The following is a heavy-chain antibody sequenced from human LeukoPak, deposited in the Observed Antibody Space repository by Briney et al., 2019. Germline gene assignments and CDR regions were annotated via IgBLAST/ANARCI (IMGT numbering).Heavy chain of an antibody. CDR1: GFTFSSYG. D-gene: IGHD3-10*01. CDR2: ISGSGGST. V-gene: IGHV3-23*01. CDR3: AKGYYGSGSYGWFDY. J-gene: IGHJ4*02. Sequence: GSLRLSCAASGFTFSSYGMSWVRQAPGKGLEWVSAISGSGGSTYYADSVKGRFTISRDNSKNTLYLQMNSLRAEDTAVYYCAKGYYGSGSYGWFDYWGQGTLVTVSS.